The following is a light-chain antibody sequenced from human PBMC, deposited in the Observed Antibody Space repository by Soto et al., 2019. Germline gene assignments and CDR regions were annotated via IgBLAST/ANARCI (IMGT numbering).Light chain of an antibody. Sequence: VLTQSPGTLSLSPGDSATLSCRASQSVSSNYLAWYQQKPGQAPRLLIYGASTRATGIPDRFSGSGSGTEFTLTISSLQSEDFAVYYCQQYNDGWTFGQGTKV. CDR1: QSVSSN. CDR3: QQYNDGWT. CDR2: GAS. V-gene: IGKV3D-15*01. J-gene: IGKJ1*01.